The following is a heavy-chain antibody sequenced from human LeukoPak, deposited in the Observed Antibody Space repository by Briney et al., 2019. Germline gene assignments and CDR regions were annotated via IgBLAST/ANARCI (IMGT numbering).Heavy chain of an antibody. V-gene: IGHV1-46*01. CDR3: ARGGVTSVVDV. J-gene: IGHJ6*04. CDR1: GYTFTSNY. D-gene: IGHD4-11*01. Sequence: ASVKVSCKAFGYTFTSNYMHWVRQAPGQGPEWMGVISPSGGSTTYAQKLQGRVTMTTDTSTSTAYMELRSLTSDDTAVYYCARGGVTSVVDVWGKGTTVTISS. CDR2: ISPSGGST.